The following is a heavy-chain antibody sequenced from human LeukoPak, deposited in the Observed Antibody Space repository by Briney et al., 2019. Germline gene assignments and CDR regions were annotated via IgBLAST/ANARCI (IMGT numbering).Heavy chain of an antibody. Sequence: SETLSLTCTVSGGSIISYYWSWIRQPPGKGLEWIGYIYYSGSTNYNPSLKSRVTISVDTSKNQFSLKLSSVTAADTAVYYCARRYYDFWSGYPNWFDPWGQGTLVTVSS. J-gene: IGHJ5*02. CDR1: GGSIISYY. V-gene: IGHV4-59*08. CDR3: ARRYYDFWSGYPNWFDP. D-gene: IGHD3-3*01. CDR2: IYYSGST.